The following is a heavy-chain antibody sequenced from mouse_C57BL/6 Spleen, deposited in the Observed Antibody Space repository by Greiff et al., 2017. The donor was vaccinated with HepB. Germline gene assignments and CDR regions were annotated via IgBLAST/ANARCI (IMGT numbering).Heavy chain of an antibody. J-gene: IGHJ2*01. D-gene: IGHD1-1*01. CDR3: ARATVVFDY. CDR1: GFTFTAYY. Sequence: EVQLQESGGGLVQPGGSLSLSCAASGFTFTAYYMSWVRQPPGKALEWLGFIRNKANGYTTEYTASVKGRFTISRDNSQSILDLQMNALRAEDSATYYCARATVVFDYWGQGTTLTVSS. CDR2: IRNKANGYTT. V-gene: IGHV7-3*01.